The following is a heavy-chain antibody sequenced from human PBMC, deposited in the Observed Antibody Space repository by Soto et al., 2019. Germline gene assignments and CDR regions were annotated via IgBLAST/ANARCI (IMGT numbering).Heavy chain of an antibody. J-gene: IGHJ4*02. V-gene: IGHV2-5*02. D-gene: IGHD3-16*01. Sequence: QITLKESGPTLVKPTQTLTLTCTVSGFSLNTYGVVVGWIRQPPGKALEWLALIYWDDDKRYSPSLKSRLTITKDTSKNQVVLTMTNMDPVDTVTYYCARALGSWGAYYFDYWGQGTLVTVSS. CDR2: IYWDDDK. CDR3: ARALGSWGAYYFDY. CDR1: GFSLNTYGVV.